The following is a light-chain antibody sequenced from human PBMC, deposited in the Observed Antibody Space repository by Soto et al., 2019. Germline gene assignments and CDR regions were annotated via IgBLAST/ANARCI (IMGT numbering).Light chain of an antibody. CDR1: QGIRND. J-gene: IGKJ1*01. CDR3: LRHNSYPWT. CDR2: AES. V-gene: IGKV1-17*01. Sequence: DLQMTQSPSTLSASVGYRFTSTGRASQGIRNDLGWYQQKPGKYNKRMIYAESSLQSGVPSRFSGSGSGTEFTLTISSMQPEEFATYYCLRHNSYPWTGGQGNQVAIK.